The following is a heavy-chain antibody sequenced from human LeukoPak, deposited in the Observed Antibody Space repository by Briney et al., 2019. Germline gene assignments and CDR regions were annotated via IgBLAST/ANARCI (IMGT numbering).Heavy chain of an antibody. CDR1: GYTFIGYY. CDR3: ARTYYYDSSGYPFLGY. D-gene: IGHD3-22*01. J-gene: IGHJ4*02. CDR2: INTNTGNP. Sequence: SVKVSCKASGYTFIGYYMHWVRQAPGRGLEWMGWINTNTGNPTYAQGFTGRFVFSLDTSVSTAYLQISSLKAEDTAVYYCARTYYYDSSGYPFLGYWGQGTLVTVSS. V-gene: IGHV7-4-1*02.